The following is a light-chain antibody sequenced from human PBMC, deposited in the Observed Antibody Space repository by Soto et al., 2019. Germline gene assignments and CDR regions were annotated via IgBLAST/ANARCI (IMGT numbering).Light chain of an antibody. CDR2: DNY. J-gene: IGLJ2*01. Sequence: QSVLTQPPSVSATPGQKVTISCSGSSSNIGNNYVSWYQQFPGAAPKLLIYDNYWRPSGIPDRFSASKSGTSATLGITGLQTGDEADYYCATWDSSLSAVVVGGGTTLTVL. CDR1: SSNIGNNY. V-gene: IGLV1-51*01. CDR3: ATWDSSLSAVV.